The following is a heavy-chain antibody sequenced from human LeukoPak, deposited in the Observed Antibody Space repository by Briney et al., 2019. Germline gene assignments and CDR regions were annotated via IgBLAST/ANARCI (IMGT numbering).Heavy chain of an antibody. CDR3: ARGTSVYSGYDYSWFDP. D-gene: IGHD5-12*01. J-gene: IGHJ5*02. CDR1: GYTFTKYG. CDR2: IDTNSGDT. V-gene: IGHV1-18*01. Sequence: ASVKVSCKASGYTFTKYGISWLRQAPGQGLEWMGRIDTNSGDTHFAQKFQDRVTMTTDTSTTTAYMELSSLRSEDTAVYYCARGTSVYSGYDYSWFDPWGQGTLVTVSS.